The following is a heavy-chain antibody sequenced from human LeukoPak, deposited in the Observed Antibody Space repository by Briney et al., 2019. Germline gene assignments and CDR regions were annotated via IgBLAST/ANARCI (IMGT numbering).Heavy chain of an antibody. CDR3: ARAPTTGPVYYMDV. Sequence: GASVKVSCKASGYTFTSYYMHWVRQAPGQGLEWMGWMNPNSGNTGYAQKFQGRVTITRNTSISTAYMELSSLRSEDTAVYYCARAPTTGPVYYMDVWGKGTTVTVSS. CDR2: MNPNSGNT. V-gene: IGHV1-8*03. D-gene: IGHD1-1*01. J-gene: IGHJ6*03. CDR1: GYTFTSYY.